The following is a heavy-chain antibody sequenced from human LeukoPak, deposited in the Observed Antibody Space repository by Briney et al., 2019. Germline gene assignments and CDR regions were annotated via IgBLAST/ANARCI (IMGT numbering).Heavy chain of an antibody. V-gene: IGHV3-23*01. Sequence: GGSLRLSCAATGLTFRSYAMSLVRQTPGKGLEWVSAISASGGSTYYADSVKGRFTISRDNSKDTLYLQMNSLRVEDTAVYYCAKGDVQDYWGQGTLVTVSS. CDR2: ISASGGST. CDR1: GLTFRSYA. J-gene: IGHJ4*02. D-gene: IGHD1-1*01. CDR3: AKGDVQDY.